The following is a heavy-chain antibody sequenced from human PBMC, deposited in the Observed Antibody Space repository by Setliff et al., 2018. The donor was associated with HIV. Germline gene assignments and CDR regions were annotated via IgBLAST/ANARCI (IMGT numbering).Heavy chain of an antibody. CDR3: ARDEATGGVDY. CDR2: ITGSGSRI. J-gene: IGHJ4*02. CDR1: GFTFSNYE. D-gene: IGHD3-16*01. V-gene: IGHV3-48*03. Sequence: GGSLRLSCAASGFTFSNYEMNWVRQAPGKGLEWVSYITGSGSRIYYADSVKGRFTIARDNAKNSVYLQMNSLRAEDTAVYYCARDEATGGVDYWGQGTLVTVSS.